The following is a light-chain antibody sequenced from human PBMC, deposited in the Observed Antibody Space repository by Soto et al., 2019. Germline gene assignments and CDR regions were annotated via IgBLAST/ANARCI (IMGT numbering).Light chain of an antibody. J-gene: IGKJ2*02. CDR3: QQSYSTPRT. CDR1: QMISTY. Sequence: DIQMTQSPSSLSASVGDRVTITCRASQMISTYLNWYQQEPGKAPKLLICAASSLQSGVPSRFSGSGSETDFTLTISSLRPEDFATYYCQQSYSTPRTFGQGTKLEIK. V-gene: IGKV1-39*01. CDR2: AAS.